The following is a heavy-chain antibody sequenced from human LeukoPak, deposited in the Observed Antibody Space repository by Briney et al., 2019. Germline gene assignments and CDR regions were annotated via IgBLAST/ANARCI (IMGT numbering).Heavy chain of an antibody. CDR3: ARGSTDYGDDYFDY. Sequence: PSQTLSLTCTVSGGSISSGSYYWSWLRQPAGKGLEWIGRIYTSGSTNYNPSLKSRVTISIDTSKNQFYVRLRSVTAADTAMYYCARGSTDYGDDYFDYWGQGTLVTVSS. CDR2: IYTSGST. J-gene: IGHJ4*02. V-gene: IGHV4-61*02. D-gene: IGHD4-17*01. CDR1: GGSISSGSYY.